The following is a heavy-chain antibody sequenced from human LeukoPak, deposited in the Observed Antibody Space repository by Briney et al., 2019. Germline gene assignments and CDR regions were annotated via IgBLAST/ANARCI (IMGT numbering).Heavy chain of an antibody. CDR1: GYTFTNYY. V-gene: IGHV1-69-2*01. D-gene: IGHD3-22*01. CDR3: ATDDYYDSIGYYHY. CDR2: IDPEDGET. J-gene: IGHJ4*02. Sequence: ASVTIACKVSGYTFTNYYMNWVQQPPGKGLEWMGLIDPEDGETIYAQKLQGRVTITADTSTDTAYMELSSLRSDDTAVYYCATDDYYDSIGYYHYWGQGTLVTVSS.